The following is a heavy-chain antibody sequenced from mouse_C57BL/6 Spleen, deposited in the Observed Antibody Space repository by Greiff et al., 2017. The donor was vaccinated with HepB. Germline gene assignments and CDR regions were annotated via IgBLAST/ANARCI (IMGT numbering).Heavy chain of an antibody. CDR1: GYTFTSYW. CDR2: IHPNSGST. J-gene: IGHJ3*01. CDR3: ARERDSWFAY. V-gene: IGHV1-64*01. Sequence: VQLKQPGAELVKPGASVKLSCKASGYTFTSYWMHWVKQRPGQGLEWIGMIHPNSGSTNYNEKFKSKATLTVDKSSSTAYMQLSSLTSEDSAVYYCARERDSWFAYWGQGTLVTVSA.